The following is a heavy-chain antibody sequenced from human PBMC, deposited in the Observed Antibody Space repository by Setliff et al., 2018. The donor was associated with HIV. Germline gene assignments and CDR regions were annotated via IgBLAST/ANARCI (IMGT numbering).Heavy chain of an antibody. CDR2: ISSSSNTI. Sequence: GGSLRLSCAASGFTFSSYSMNWVRQTPGKGLEWISYISSSSNTIYYADSVKGRFTISRDNAKNSLYLQMNSLRAEDTAVYYCARDRGLRGMLLSSKELGFYCMDVWGKGTTVTVS. CDR1: GFTFSSYS. CDR3: ARDRGLRGMLLSSKELGFYCMDV. J-gene: IGHJ6*03. V-gene: IGHV3-48*04. D-gene: IGHD1-26*01.